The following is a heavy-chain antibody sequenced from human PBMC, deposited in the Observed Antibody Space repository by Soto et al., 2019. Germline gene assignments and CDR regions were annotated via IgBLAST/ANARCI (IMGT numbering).Heavy chain of an antibody. CDR3: AKTHQPYYYYDMDF. D-gene: IGHD2-2*01. J-gene: IGHJ6*02. CDR2: ISWNSGSI. CDR1: GLTLDDCG. V-gene: IGHV3-9*01. Sequence: FLRLSCAAAGLTLDDCGMHWVRQAPGKGLEWVSGISWNSGSIGYADSVKGRFTISRDNAKKSLYLQMKSLRAEDTALYYCAKTHQPYYYYDMDFWGQGTTVTGSS.